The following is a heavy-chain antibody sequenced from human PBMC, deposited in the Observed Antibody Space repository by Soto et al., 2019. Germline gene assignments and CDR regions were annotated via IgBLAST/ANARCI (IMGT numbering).Heavy chain of an antibody. V-gene: IGHV3-30*18. CDR3: AKAGGGFGDFVHH. J-gene: IGHJ4*02. CDR1: GFTFSSYG. Sequence: GGSLRLSCAASGFTFSSYGLHWVRQAPGKGLEWVTGILYDGSDKYYADSVKGRFTISRENSKNTLYLQMNMLGTEDSAVYYCAKAGGGFGDFVHHWGQGTPVTVSS. D-gene: IGHD3-10*01. CDR2: ILYDGSDK.